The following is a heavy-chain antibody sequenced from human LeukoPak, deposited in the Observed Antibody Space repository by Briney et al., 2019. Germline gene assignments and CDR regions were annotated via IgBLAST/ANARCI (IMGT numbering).Heavy chain of an antibody. J-gene: IGHJ4*02. Sequence: GESLKISCKGIGDQFSTHWIGWVRQMPGKGLEWMGSIYLGDSDTRYSPSFQGRVSLSADKSASTAYLQWSSLKASDTAIYYCARRKFDSSGLAFFDYWGRGTLVTVSS. CDR3: ARRKFDSSGLAFFDY. D-gene: IGHD3-22*01. CDR1: GDQFSTHW. CDR2: IYLGDSDT. V-gene: IGHV5-51*01.